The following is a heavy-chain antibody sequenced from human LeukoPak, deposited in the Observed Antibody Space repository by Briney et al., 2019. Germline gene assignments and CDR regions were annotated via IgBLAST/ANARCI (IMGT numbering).Heavy chain of an antibody. CDR1: GNSISSGDNY. V-gene: IGHV4-61*02. CDR2: IYTSGST. J-gene: IGHJ4*02. D-gene: IGHD5-18*01. Sequence: SETLSLTCTVSGNSISSGDNYWSWIRQPAGKGLEWIGRIYTSGSTNYNPSLKSRVTISVDTSKNQFSLKLSSVTAADTAVYYCARVSYGSNFDYWGQGTLVTVSS. CDR3: ARVSYGSNFDY.